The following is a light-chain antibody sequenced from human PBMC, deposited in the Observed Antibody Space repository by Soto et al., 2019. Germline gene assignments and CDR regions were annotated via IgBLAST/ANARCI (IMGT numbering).Light chain of an antibody. CDR2: SAS. V-gene: IGKV3-20*01. Sequence: DIELTQSPGTLSSSVGESATLSCRASQSVSSYYLAWYQQKPGQAPRLLIYSASSMATGIPDRFSGSGSGTEFTLTISSLQPDDFAIYYCQHYKSYPWTFGQGTKVDIK. CDR3: QHYKSYPWT. J-gene: IGKJ1*01. CDR1: QSVSSYY.